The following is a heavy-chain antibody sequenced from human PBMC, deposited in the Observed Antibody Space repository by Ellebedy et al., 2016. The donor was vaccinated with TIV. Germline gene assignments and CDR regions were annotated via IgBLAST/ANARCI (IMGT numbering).Heavy chain of an antibody. CDR2: ISSDGSNK. V-gene: IGHV3-30*03. J-gene: IGHJ4*02. D-gene: IGHD3-16*01. Sequence: GGSLRLFXVASGFTFRSHGIYWVRQAPGKGLEWVAVISSDGSNKYYADSVKGRFTISRDNSKNTLYLQMNSLRTDDMAVYYCAGGGSLGSSDYWGQGTLVTVSS. CDR1: GFTFRSHG. CDR3: AGGGSLGSSDY.